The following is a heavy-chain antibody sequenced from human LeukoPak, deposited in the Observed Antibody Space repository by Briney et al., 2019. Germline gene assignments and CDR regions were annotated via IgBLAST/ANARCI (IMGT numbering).Heavy chain of an antibody. Sequence: GGSLRLSCVASGFTFSTYSMDWVRQAPGKGLEWVSYSGRSSDTIYYADSVKGRFTISRDNAKNSLYLQMNSLRAEDTAVYYCARDPLPPTVTTWGFGGQGPLVTVS. CDR2: SGRSSDTI. J-gene: IGHJ4*02. V-gene: IGHV3-48*04. D-gene: IGHD4-17*01. CDR1: GFTFSTYS. CDR3: ARDPLPPTVTTWGF.